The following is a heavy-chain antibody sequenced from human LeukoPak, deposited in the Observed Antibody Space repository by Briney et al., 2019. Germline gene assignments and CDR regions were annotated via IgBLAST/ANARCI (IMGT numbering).Heavy chain of an antibody. D-gene: IGHD4-17*01. Sequence: GGSLRLSCIASGFTFSSHWMNWVRQAPGKGQEWVANIMKDGSEKYYVDSVKGRFIISRDNAKNSLYLQMNSLRAEDTAVYYCARESTKYGAYVSGFDFWGQGTMVTVSS. J-gene: IGHJ3*01. V-gene: IGHV3-7*01. CDR3: ARESTKYGAYVSGFDF. CDR1: GFTFSSHW. CDR2: IMKDGSEK.